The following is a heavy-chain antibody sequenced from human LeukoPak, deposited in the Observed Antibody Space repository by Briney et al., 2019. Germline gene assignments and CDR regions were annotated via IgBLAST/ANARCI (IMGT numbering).Heavy chain of an antibody. J-gene: IGHJ3*01. Sequence: GGSLRLSCAASGYNFTKYNMKWVRQAPGKGLEWVSSIHSSSGSIYYADSLKGRFTISRDNAKNSLYLQMNSLRAEDTAVYYCARDLAWDAFDYWGQGTMVTVSS. V-gene: IGHV3-21*01. CDR3: ARDLAWDAFDY. CDR1: GYNFTKYN. CDR2: IHSSSGSI.